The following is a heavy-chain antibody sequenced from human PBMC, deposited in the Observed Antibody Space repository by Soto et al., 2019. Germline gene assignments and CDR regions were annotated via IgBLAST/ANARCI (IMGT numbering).Heavy chain of an antibody. V-gene: IGHV3-21*01. J-gene: IGHJ4*02. CDR1: GFAFNNYG. D-gene: IGHD2-2*01. CDR3: AREDSIIIPAVSDF. CDR2: ISKSDYT. Sequence: GGSLRLSCTVSGFAFNNYGINWVRQAPGKGLEWVSSISKSDYTYYSDSVKGRFTISRDNAKNSVSLQTNTLRVEDTAVYYCAREDSIIIPAVSDFWGQGTLVTVSS.